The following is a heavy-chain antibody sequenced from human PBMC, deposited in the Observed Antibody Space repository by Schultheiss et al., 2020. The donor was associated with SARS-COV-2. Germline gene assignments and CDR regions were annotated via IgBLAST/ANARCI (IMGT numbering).Heavy chain of an antibody. V-gene: IGHV3-30*07. CDR3: ARVYCSGGSCYSGRGSYYGMDV. CDR1: GFTFSSYA. CDR2: ISYDGSNK. Sequence: GGSLRLSCAASGFTFSSYAMHWVRQAPGKGLEWVAVISYDGSNKYYADSVKGRFTISRDNAKNSLYLQMNSLRAEDTAVYYCARVYCSGGSCYSGRGSYYGMDVWGQGTTVTVSS. J-gene: IGHJ6*02. D-gene: IGHD2-15*01.